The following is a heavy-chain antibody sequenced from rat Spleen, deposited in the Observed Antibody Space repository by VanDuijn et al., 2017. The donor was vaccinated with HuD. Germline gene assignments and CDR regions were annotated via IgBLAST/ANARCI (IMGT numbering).Heavy chain of an antibody. CDR2: ISNDGSST. V-gene: IGHV5-7*01. CDR3: ARPSTETYCFDY. D-gene: IGHD1-11*01. J-gene: IGHJ2*01. Sequence: EVRLVESGGDLVRPGRSLKLSCAASGFTFSDYNMAWVRQAPKKGLEWVATISNDGSSTYYRDSVKGRFTISRDNAKSTLYLQMDSLRSEDTATYYCARPSTETYCFDYWGQGVMVTVSS. CDR1: GFTFSDYN.